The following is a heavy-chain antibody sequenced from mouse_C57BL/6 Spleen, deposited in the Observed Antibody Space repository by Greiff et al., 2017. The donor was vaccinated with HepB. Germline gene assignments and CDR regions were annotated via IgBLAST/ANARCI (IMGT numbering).Heavy chain of an antibody. J-gene: IGHJ3*01. Sequence: VQLQESGAELVRPGASVTLSCKASGYTFTDYEMHWVKQTPVHGLEWIGAIDPETGGTAYNQKFKGKAILTADKSSSTAYMELRSLTSEDSAVYYCTRFYYYGSSYGAWFAYWGQGTLVTVSA. V-gene: IGHV1-15*01. CDR1: GYTFTDYE. CDR2: IDPETGGT. CDR3: TRFYYYGSSYGAWFAY. D-gene: IGHD1-1*01.